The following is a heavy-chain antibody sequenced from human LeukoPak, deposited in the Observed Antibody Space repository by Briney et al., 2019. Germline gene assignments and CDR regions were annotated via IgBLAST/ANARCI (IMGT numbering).Heavy chain of an antibody. V-gene: IGHV4-39*07. Sequence: SETLSLTCTVSGGSISSSSYYWGWIRQPPGKGLEWIGSIYYSGSTYYNPSLKSRVTISVDTSKNQFSLKLSSVTAADTAVYYCASDANPYSFDYWGQGTLVTVSS. CDR3: ASDANPYSFDY. J-gene: IGHJ4*02. CDR2: IYYSGST. CDR1: GGSISSSSYY.